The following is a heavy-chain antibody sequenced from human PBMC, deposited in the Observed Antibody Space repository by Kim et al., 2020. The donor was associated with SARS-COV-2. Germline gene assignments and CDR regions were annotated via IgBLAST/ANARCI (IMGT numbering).Heavy chain of an antibody. J-gene: IGHJ6*02. Sequence: PVKGRLTISSDDSKNTLYLQMNSLKTEDTAVYYCTTVLGGPNYYYYGMDVWGQGTTVTVSS. D-gene: IGHD3-16*01. CDR3: TTVLGGPNYYYYGMDV. V-gene: IGHV3-15*01.